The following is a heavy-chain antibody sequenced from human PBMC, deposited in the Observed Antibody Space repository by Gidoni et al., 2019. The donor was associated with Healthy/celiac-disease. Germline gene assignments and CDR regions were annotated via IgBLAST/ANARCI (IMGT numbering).Heavy chain of an antibody. V-gene: IGHV4-39*01. CDR1: GGPISSSSYY. CDR2: IYYSGST. D-gene: IGHD3-3*01. CDR3: ARQEGLRFLEWLLTPYYFDY. Sequence: QLQLQESGPGLVKPSGTLSLTCTVSGGPISSSSYYWGWIRQPPGKGLEWIGSIYYSGSTYYNPSLKSRVTISVDTSKNQFSLKLSSVTAADTAVYYCARQEGLRFLEWLLTPYYFDYWGQGTLVTVSS. J-gene: IGHJ4*02.